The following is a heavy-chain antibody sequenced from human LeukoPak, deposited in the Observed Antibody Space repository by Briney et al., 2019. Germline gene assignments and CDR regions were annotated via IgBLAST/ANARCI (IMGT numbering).Heavy chain of an antibody. D-gene: IGHD1-26*01. J-gene: IGHJ4*02. CDR3: ARGWELDFDY. CDR1: GGSSSSYY. Sequence: SETLSLTCTVSGGSSSSYYWSWIRQPPGKGLEWIGYIYYSGSTNYNPSLKSRVTISVDTSKNQFSLKLSSVTAADTAVYYCARGWELDFDYWGQGTLVTVSS. CDR2: IYYSGST. V-gene: IGHV4-59*01.